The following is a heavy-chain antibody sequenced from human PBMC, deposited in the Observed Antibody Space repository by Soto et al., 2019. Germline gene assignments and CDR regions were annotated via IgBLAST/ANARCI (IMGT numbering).Heavy chain of an antibody. V-gene: IGHV4-59*08. CDR2: IYYSGST. CDR3: ARLSWIPLEYYLDY. CDR1: GGSISSYY. J-gene: IGHJ4*02. Sequence: QVQLQESGPGLVKPSETLSLTCTVSGGSISSYYWSWIRQPPGKGLEWIGYIYYSGSTNYNPSLNTRVTITVDTSKTQFSLQLSAVPAADPAVYYCARLSWIPLEYYLDYWGQGTLVTVSS. D-gene: IGHD5-18*01.